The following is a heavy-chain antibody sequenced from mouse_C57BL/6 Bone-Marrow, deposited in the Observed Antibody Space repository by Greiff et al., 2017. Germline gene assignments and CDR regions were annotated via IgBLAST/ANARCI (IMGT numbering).Heavy chain of an antibody. V-gene: IGHV1-64*01. CDR2: IHPTSGST. CDR1: GCTFTSYW. J-gene: IGHJ4*01. D-gene: IGHD2-1*01. Sequence: QVQLQQPGAELVKPGASVKLSCKASGCTFTSYWMHWVKQRPGQGLEWIGMIHPTSGSTNYNEKFKSKATLTVDKSSSTAYMQLSSLTSEDSAVYYGARRYYGNAYAMDYWGQGTSVTVSS. CDR3: ARRYYGNAYAMDY.